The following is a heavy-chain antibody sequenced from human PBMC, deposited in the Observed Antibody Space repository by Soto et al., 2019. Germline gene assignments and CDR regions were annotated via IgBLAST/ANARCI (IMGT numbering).Heavy chain of an antibody. CDR2: IYWDDDK. D-gene: IGHD3-10*01. CDR1: GFSLITSGLS. CDR3: AHSHTMVRGVILAFDI. J-gene: IGHJ3*02. V-gene: IGHV2-5*02. Sequence: SGPTLVNPTQTLTLTFTFSGFSLITSGLSVGWIRQPPGKALEWLALIYWDDDKRYSPSLKSRLTITKDTSKNQVVLTMTNMDPVDTATYYCAHSHTMVRGVILAFDIWGQGIMVTVSS.